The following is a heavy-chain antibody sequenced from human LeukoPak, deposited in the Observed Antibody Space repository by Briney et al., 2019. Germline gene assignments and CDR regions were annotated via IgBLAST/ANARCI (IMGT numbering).Heavy chain of an antibody. D-gene: IGHD3-22*01. CDR3: ARAKRRGYYYDSSGYHPAGAFDI. CDR2: IRSSSSYR. J-gene: IGHJ3*02. CDR1: GFSFSSYS. Sequence: PGGSLRLSCAAYGFSFSSYSMNWVRQAPGKGLEWVSSIRSSSSYRYYANSVKGRITISRENAKNRLYLQMNSLRGEDTAVYNCARAKRRGYYYDSSGYHPAGAFDIWGQGTMVTVSS. V-gene: IGHV3-21*01.